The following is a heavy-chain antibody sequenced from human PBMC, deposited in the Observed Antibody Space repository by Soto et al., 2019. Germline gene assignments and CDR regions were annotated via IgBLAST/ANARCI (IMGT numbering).Heavy chain of an antibody. V-gene: IGHV4-61*01. J-gene: IGHJ4*02. Sequence: QVQLQESGPGLVKPSETLSLTCTVSGGSVSSGSYYWSWIRQPPGKGLEWIGYIYYSGSTNYNPSRKSLYNISVDPSKNQFSLKLSSVTAADTAVYYCARMRVGSDCDYWEYWGRGTLGTFSS. D-gene: IGHD3-10*01. CDR3: ARMRVGSDCDYWEY. CDR2: IYYSGST. CDR1: GGSVSSGSYY.